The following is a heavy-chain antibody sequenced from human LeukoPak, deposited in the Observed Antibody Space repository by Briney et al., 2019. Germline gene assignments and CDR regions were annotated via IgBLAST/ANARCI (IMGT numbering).Heavy chain of an antibody. D-gene: IGHD2-2*01. CDR1: GASISSNGYY. V-gene: IGHV4-39*01. CDR2: IFYSGST. CDR3: ARYSSGTTLHY. Sequence: PSETLSLTCTVSGASISSNGYYWGWIRQPPGKGLEWIGHIFYSGSTSYNPSLKSRVSISLDRSKSQFSLKLSSVTATDTAVYYCARYSSGTTLHYWGQGTLVTVSS. J-gene: IGHJ4*02.